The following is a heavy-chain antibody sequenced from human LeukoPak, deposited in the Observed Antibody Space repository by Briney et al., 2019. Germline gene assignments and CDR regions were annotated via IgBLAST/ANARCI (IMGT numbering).Heavy chain of an antibody. V-gene: IGHV3-23*01. D-gene: IGHD1/OR15-1a*01. CDR3: AKGNWYKLEVFDY. J-gene: IGHJ4*02. CDR1: GVTFSIYA. Sequence: GGSLRLSCAASGVTFSIYAMIGVRQAPGKGLEWVSTISDSGGSTYYSDSVKGRFTISRDNSKNTLYLQMNSLRAEDTAVYYCAKGNWYKLEVFDYWGQGTLVTVSS. CDR2: ISDSGGST.